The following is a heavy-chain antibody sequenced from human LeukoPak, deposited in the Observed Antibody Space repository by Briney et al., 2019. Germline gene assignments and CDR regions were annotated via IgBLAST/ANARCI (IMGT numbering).Heavy chain of an antibody. D-gene: IGHD5-12*01. J-gene: IGHJ4*01. CDR3: ARGSGSGDDSNYFDD. CDR1: GYTFTSYV. V-gene: IGHV1-18*01. CDR2: ISSYNGNT. Sequence: ASVKVSCKASGYTFTSYVINWVRQAPGQGLEWMGWISSYNGNTYYAQNFQGRVTLTTDTSTSTAYMELRSLTSDDTAVYFCARGSGSGDDSNYFDDWGQGTLVTVSS.